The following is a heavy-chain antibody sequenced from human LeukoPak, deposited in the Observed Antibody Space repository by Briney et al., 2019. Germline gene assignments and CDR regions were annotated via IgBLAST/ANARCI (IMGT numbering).Heavy chain of an antibody. CDR2: ISSSGSTI. V-gene: IGHV3-48*03. CDR1: GFTFSSYE. Sequence: GGSLRLSCAASGFTFSSYEMNWVRQAPGKGLEWVSYISSSGSTIYYADSVKGRFTISRDNAKNSLYLQMNSLRAEDTAVYYCAKEGPDYGDYYFDYWGQGTLVTVSS. J-gene: IGHJ4*02. D-gene: IGHD4-17*01. CDR3: AKEGPDYGDYYFDY.